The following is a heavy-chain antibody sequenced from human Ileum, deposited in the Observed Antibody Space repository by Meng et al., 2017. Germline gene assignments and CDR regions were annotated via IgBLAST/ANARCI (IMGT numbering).Heavy chain of an antibody. D-gene: IGHD7-27*01. CDR1: GCPVSSAAYQ. CDR2: AANSFDPSP. Sequence: QELGPSLVMPSETLSLMFTVSGCPVSSAAYQWGWIRQPPGKGLEWIGYAANSFDPSPNYNPSLKSRVTISLDTPKNQFSLKLTSVTAADTAVYYCARDYWGSLDYWGQGILVTVSS. V-gene: IGHV4-61*08. CDR3: ARDYWGSLDY. J-gene: IGHJ4*02.